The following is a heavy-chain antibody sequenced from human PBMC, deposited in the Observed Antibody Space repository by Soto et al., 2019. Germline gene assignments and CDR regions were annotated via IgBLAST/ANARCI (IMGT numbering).Heavy chain of an antibody. V-gene: IGHV1-18*01. J-gene: IGHJ6*03. CDR2: ISAYNGNT. CDR3: ARYSSSWYGFGDSYYYYYMDV. D-gene: IGHD6-13*01. CDR1: GGTFSSYG. Sequence: ASVKVSCQASGGTFSSYGISWVRQAPGQGLGWMGWISAYNGNTNYAQKLQGRVTMTTDTSTSTAYMELRSLRSDDTAVYYCARYSSSWYGFGDSYYYYYMDVWGKETTVTVSS.